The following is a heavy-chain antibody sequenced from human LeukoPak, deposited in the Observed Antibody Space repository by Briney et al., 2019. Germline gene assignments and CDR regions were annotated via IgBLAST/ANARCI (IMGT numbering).Heavy chain of an antibody. CDR3: ARGWAALTNDAFDI. J-gene: IGHJ3*02. CDR2: INHSGST. Sequence: PSETLSLTCAVYGGSFSGYYWSWLRQPPGKGLEWIGEINHSGSTNYNPSLKSRVTISVDTSKNQFSLKLSSVTAADTAVYYCARGWAALTNDAFDIWGQGTMVTVSS. CDR1: GGSFSGYY. D-gene: IGHD1-14*01. V-gene: IGHV4-34*01.